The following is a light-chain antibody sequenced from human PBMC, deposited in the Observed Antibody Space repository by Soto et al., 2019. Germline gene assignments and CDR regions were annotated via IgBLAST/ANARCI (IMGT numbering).Light chain of an antibody. CDR1: QSVSSS. J-gene: IGKJ5*01. Sequence: VLTQSPGTPTLSPRWIATLSCRAIQSVSSSCLAWYQQKPGQAPRLLIYGASTRANGMPARFSGSGSGTEFTLTISSLQSEDFAVYYCQQYNNWPPITFGQGTRLEIK. CDR3: QQYNNWPPIT. CDR2: GAS. V-gene: IGKV3-15*01.